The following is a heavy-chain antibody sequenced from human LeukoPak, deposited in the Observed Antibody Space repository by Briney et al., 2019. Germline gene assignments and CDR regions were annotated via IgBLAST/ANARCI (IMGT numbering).Heavy chain of an antibody. Sequence: SETLSLTCSVSGGSISTYYWTWIRQPPGKGLDWIGYIYFSGSTNYNPSLRSRVTISLDTSKNQFSLKLSSVTAADTAVYYCARGSPVDYWGQGTLVTVSS. CDR2: IYFSGST. J-gene: IGHJ4*02. V-gene: IGHV4-59*01. CDR1: GGSISTYY. CDR3: ARGSPVDY.